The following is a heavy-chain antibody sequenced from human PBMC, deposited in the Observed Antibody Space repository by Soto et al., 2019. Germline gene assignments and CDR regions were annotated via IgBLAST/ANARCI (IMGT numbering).Heavy chain of an antibody. J-gene: IGHJ6*02. V-gene: IGHV1-18*01. CDR3: VMVHNYVTVTPHDV. CDR1: GYIFVNYG. D-gene: IGHD3-16*01. Sequence: QVQLVQSGDEVKKPGASVKVSCKASGYIFVNYGIAWVRQAPGQGLEWMGWISPYTGNTHSATKVQGRLTMTTDTSTSTAYMYLGSLTSDDTAVYFCVMVHNYVTVTPHDVWGQGTTVPFSS. CDR2: ISPYTGNT.